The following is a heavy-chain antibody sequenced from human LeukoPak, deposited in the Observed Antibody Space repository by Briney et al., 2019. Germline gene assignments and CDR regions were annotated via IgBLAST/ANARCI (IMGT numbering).Heavy chain of an antibody. J-gene: IGHJ4*02. CDR3: ARGFGFYFDY. CDR2: INHSGST. V-gene: IGHV4-34*01. Sequence: PSETLSLTCTVSGGSISSYYWSWIRQPPGKGLEWIGEINHSGSTNYNPSLKSRVTISVDTSKNQFSLKLSSVTAADTAVYYCARGFGFYFDYWGQGTLVTVSS. D-gene: IGHD3-10*01. CDR1: GGSISSYY.